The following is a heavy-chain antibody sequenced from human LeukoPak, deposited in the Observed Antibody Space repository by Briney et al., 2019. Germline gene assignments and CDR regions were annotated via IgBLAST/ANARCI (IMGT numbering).Heavy chain of an antibody. CDR1: GFTFSTNA. Sequence: GGSLRLSCAASGFTFSTNAMSWVRRAPGKGLEWVSAVSGSGDSTYYADSVKGRFTISRANSKNTLYLQMNSLRAEDTAVYYCAKVMLGELLYWFDPWGQGTLVTVSS. CDR2: VSGSGDST. D-gene: IGHD3-10*02. CDR3: AKVMLGELLYWFDP. J-gene: IGHJ5*02. V-gene: IGHV3-23*01.